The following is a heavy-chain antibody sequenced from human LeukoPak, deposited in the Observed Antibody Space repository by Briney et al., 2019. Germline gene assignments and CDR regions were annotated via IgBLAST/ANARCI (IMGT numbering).Heavy chain of an antibody. Sequence: PSETLSLTCTVSGDSISSYYWSWIRQPAGKGLEWIGRIYTRANADYAPSLKSRVTMSADPSKNQLSLKLTSVTAADTAVYYCARALTGAFRIGAFDIWGQGTLVTVSS. CDR1: GDSISSYY. D-gene: IGHD7-27*01. V-gene: IGHV4-4*07. J-gene: IGHJ3*02. CDR2: IYTRANA. CDR3: ARALTGAFRIGAFDI.